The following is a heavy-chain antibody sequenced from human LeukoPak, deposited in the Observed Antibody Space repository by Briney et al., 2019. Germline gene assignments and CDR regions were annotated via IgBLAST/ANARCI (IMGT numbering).Heavy chain of an antibody. CDR1: GGSFSGYY. V-gene: IGHV4-34*01. CDR2: ISHSGST. D-gene: IGHD3-10*01. CDR3: AGSGSHAFDI. J-gene: IGHJ3*02. Sequence: SETLSLTCAVYGGSFSGYYWSWIRQPPGKGLEWIGEISHSGSTNYNPSLKSRVTISVDTSKNQFSLKLSSVTAADTAVYYCAGSGSHAFDIWGQGTMVTVSS.